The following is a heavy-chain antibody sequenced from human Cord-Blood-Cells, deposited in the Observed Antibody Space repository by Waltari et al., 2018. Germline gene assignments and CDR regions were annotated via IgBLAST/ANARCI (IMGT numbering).Heavy chain of an antibody. CDR1: GYTFTGYY. CDR3: ARVAGTHDYRFDY. V-gene: IGHV1-2*02. Sequence: QVQLVQSGAEVKKPGASVKVSCKASGYTFTGYYMHWVRQAPGQGLEGSGWINPNMGGTNHAQKFQCRVTMTRDTSISTADMELSRLRSDDTAVYYCARVAGTHDYRFDYWGQGTLVTVSS. J-gene: IGHJ4*02. D-gene: IGHD4-4*01. CDR2: INPNMGGT.